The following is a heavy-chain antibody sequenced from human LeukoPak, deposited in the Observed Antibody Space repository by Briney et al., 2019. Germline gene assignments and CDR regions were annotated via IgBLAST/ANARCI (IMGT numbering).Heavy chain of an antibody. CDR1: GGSISSYY. V-gene: IGHV4-59*01. D-gene: IGHD3-10*01. Sequence: PSETLSLTCTVSGGSISSYYWSWIRQPPGKGLEWIGYIYYSGSTNYNPSLKSRVTISVDTSKNQFSLKLSSVTAADTAVYYCARVPVVRGVNLQYYMDVWGKVTTVTISS. J-gene: IGHJ6*03. CDR3: ARVPVVRGVNLQYYMDV. CDR2: IYYSGST.